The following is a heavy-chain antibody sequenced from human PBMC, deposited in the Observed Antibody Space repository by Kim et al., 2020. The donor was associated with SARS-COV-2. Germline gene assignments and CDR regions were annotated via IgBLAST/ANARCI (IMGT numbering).Heavy chain of an antibody. D-gene: IGHD2-2*01. CDR3: ARDCSSTSCYDDY. CDR2: IIPILGIA. V-gene: IGHV1-69*04. J-gene: IGHJ4*02. Sequence: SVMVSCKASGGTFSSYAISWVRQAPGQGLEWMGRIIPILGIANYAQKFQGRVTITADKSTSTAYMELSSLRSEDTAVYYCARDCSSTSCYDDYWGQGTLVTVSS. CDR1: GGTFSSYA.